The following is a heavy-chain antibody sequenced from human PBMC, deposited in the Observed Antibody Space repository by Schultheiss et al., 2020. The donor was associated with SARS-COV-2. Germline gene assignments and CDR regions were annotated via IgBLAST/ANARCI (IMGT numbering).Heavy chain of an antibody. Sequence: GESLKISCAASGFTFSSYAMSWVRQAPGKGLEWVSYISSSGSTIYYADSVKGRFTISRDNAKSLLFLQMNSLRAEDTAVYYCARDRVSYNWNYAFDYWGQGTLVTVSS. CDR1: GFTFSSYA. CDR3: ARDRVSYNWNYAFDY. CDR2: ISSSGSTI. J-gene: IGHJ4*02. D-gene: IGHD1-7*01. V-gene: IGHV3-48*04.